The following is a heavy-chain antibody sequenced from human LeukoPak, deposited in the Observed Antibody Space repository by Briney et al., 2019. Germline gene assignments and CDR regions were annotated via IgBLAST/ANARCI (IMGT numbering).Heavy chain of an antibody. CDR3: ARHDCGSGPFDY. CDR2: IYSGGGT. CDR1: GFTVNTNC. D-gene: IGHD2-21*01. Sequence: GGSLRLSCAVSGFTVNTNCMNWVRQPPGKGLEWVSVIYSGGGTDYPDSVKGRFTISRDNSENTLFLQMNSLRAEDTALYYCARHDCGSGPFDYCGQGTLGTVSS. J-gene: IGHJ4*02. V-gene: IGHV3-53*01.